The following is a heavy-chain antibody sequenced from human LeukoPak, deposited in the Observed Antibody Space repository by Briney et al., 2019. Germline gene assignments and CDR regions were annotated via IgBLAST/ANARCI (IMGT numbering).Heavy chain of an antibody. V-gene: IGHV3-23*01. CDR2: ISGSGGST. Sequence: PGGSLRLSCAASGFTFSSYAMSWVRQAPGKGLEWVSAISGSGGSTYYADSVKGRFTISRDNSKNTLYLQMNSLRAEDTAVYYCAKVWVTMVRGVIIRYFQHWGQGTLVTVSS. CDR3: AKVWVTMVRGVIIRYFQH. CDR1: GFTFSSYA. J-gene: IGHJ1*01. D-gene: IGHD3-10*01.